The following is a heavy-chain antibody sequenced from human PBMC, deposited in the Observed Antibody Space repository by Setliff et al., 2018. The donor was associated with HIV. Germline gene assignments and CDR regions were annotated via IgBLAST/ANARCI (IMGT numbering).Heavy chain of an antibody. Sequence: SETLSLTCTASGASLNSGSYFWSWVRQPAGKGLEWIGRIYTSGDTNYNPSLKSRVTISVDTSKKQFSLKLRSVTAADTAVYYCAREAEQDYDVVTETLVEGAYIQFWGQGSLVTVSS. J-gene: IGHJ1*01. CDR2: IYTSGDT. V-gene: IGHV4-61*02. CDR1: GASLNSGSYF. CDR3: AREAEQDYDVVTETLVEGAYIQF. D-gene: IGHD3-9*01.